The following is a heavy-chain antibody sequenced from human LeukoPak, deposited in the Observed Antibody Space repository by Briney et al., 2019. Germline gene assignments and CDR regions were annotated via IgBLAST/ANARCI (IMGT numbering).Heavy chain of an antibody. Sequence: GGSLRLSCAASGFTFSDYYMSWIGQAPGKGLEWVSYIGNGGNTIYYADSVKGRFTISRDNAKNSLYLQMNSLRAEDTAVYYCAREASGYSYGLDAFDIWGQGTTVTVSS. D-gene: IGHD5-18*01. CDR2: IGNGGNTI. J-gene: IGHJ3*02. CDR1: GFTFSDYY. V-gene: IGHV3-11*04. CDR3: AREASGYSYGLDAFDI.